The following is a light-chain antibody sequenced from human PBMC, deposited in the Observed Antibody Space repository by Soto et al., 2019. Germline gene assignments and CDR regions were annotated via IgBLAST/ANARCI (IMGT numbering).Light chain of an antibody. J-gene: IGKJ4*01. CDR3: QHYRTS. CDR2: GAS. Sequence: EIGLTQSPGTLSLSPGERATLSCRASQGVSSSYLAWYQQQPGQPPRLLISGASSRATGIPDRFSGSGSGTDFTLTITRLEPEDFAVYYCQHYRTSFGGGTKVESK. V-gene: IGKV3-20*01. CDR1: QGVSSSY.